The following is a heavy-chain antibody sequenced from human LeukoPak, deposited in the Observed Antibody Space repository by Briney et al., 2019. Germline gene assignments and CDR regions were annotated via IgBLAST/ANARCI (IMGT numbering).Heavy chain of an antibody. D-gene: IGHD1-26*01. CDR1: GFTFSSYW. CDR2: IRSKAYGGTT. Sequence: PGGSLRLSCAASGFTFSSYWMSWVRQAPGKGLEWVGFIRSKAYGGTTEYAASVKGRFTISRDDSKSIAYLQMTSLKTEDTAVYYCTSDEGEDTTYWGQGTLVTVSS. V-gene: IGHV3-49*04. J-gene: IGHJ4*02. CDR3: TSDEGEDTTY.